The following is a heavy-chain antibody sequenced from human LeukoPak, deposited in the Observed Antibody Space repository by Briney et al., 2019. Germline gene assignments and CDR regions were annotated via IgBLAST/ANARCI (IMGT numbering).Heavy chain of an antibody. CDR3: AKGGAYYYDSSGYYY. D-gene: IGHD3-22*01. CDR2: ISGSGGST. V-gene: IGHV3-23*01. CDR1: GFTFSSYA. Sequence: GGSLRLSCAASGFTFSSYAMNWVRQAPGKGLEWVSAISGSGGSTYYADSVKGRFTISRDNSKSTMYLQMNSLRAEDTAVYYCAKGGAYYYDSSGYYYWGQGTLVTVSS. J-gene: IGHJ4*02.